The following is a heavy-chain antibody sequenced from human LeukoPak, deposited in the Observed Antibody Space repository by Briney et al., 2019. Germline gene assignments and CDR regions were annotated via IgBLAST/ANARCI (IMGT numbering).Heavy chain of an antibody. D-gene: IGHD3-16*01. V-gene: IGHV3-23*01. Sequence: GGSLRLSCATSGFTFTNYAMNWVRQAPGKGLEWVSAVTGPGDTTYYADSVKGRFFMSREDSKTTAYLQMNSLRAEDTAIYYCAKGAEIDLWGQGTLVTVSS. CDR2: VTGPGDTT. CDR1: GFTFTNYA. CDR3: AKGAEIDL. J-gene: IGHJ5*02.